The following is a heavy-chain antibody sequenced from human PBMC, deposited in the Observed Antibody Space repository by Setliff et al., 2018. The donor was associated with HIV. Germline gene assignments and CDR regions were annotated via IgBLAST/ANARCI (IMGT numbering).Heavy chain of an antibody. CDR1: GDSISSDAYY. CDR3: ARGPTIFNFDS. J-gene: IGHJ4*02. D-gene: IGHD3-3*01. V-gene: IGHV4-30-4*01. CDR2: ISYSGST. Sequence: SETLSLTCTVSGDSISSDAYYWSWIRQHPEKGLEWVGYISYSGSTYYNPSLKSRVTISVDTSKNQFSLKLSSVTAADTAVYYCARGPTIFNFDSWGQGTLVTVSS.